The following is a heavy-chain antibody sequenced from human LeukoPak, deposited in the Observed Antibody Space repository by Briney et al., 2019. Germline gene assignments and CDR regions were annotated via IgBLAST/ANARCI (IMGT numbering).Heavy chain of an antibody. V-gene: IGHV3-7*03. Sequence: GGSLRLSCAASGFTFSSYWMNWARQAPGKGLEWVASINHNGNVNYYVDSVKGRFTISRDNAKNSLYLQMSNLRAEDTAVYFCARAGGLDVWGQGATVTVSS. CDR1: GFTFSSYW. CDR2: INHNGNVN. J-gene: IGHJ6*02. CDR3: ARAGGLDV.